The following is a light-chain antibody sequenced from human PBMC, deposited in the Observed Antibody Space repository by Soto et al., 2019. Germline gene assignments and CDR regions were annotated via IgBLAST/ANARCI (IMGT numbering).Light chain of an antibody. J-gene: IGLJ3*02. Sequence: QSVLTQPASVSGSTGQSITISCTGTSSDVGGYDHVSWYQQHPGKAPKLIIYDVTVRPSGISPRFSGSKSDNTASLAVSGLQPEDEADYYSSSYTNKDTLLFGGGTKVTVL. CDR2: DVT. CDR3: SSYTNKDTLL. CDR1: SSDVGGYDH. V-gene: IGLV2-14*03.